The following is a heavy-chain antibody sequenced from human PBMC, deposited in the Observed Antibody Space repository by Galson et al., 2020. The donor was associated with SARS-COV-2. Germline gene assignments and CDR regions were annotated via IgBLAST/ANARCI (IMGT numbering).Heavy chain of an antibody. D-gene: IGHD2-21*02. J-gene: IGHJ3*02. V-gene: IGHV3-21*04. Sequence: GGSLRLSCAASGFTFSSYSMNWVRQAPGKGLEWVSSISSSSSYIYYADSVKGRFTISRDNAKNTLYLQMNSLRAEDTAVYYCARATPYCGGDCYHGDAFDIWGQGTMVTVSS. CDR2: ISSSSSYI. CDR3: ARATPYCGGDCYHGDAFDI. CDR1: GFTFSSYS.